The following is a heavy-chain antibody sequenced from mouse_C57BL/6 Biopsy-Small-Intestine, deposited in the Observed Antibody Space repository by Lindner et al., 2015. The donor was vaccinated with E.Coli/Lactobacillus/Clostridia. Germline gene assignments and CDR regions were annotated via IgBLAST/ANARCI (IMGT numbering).Heavy chain of an antibody. D-gene: IGHD1-1*01. CDR2: ISAYNGKT. Sequence: SVKVSCKTYGYTFINYGISWVRQAPGQGLEWMGWISAYNGKTRYLQELQDRIIITTDTSTTTAYMELRSLRSEDTAIYYCAKDQEPVRGGYFYYYGMDVWGQGTTVTVSP. V-gene: IGHV1S134*01. CDR1: GYTFINYG. J-gene: IGHJ1*01. CDR3: AKDQEPVRGGYFYYYGMDV.